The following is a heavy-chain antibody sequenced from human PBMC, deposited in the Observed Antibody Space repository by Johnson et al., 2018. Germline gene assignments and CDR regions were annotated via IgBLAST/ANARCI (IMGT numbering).Heavy chain of an antibody. CDR1: GFSFSNYA. CDR3: ASLSDRQPDHDYYVDV. J-gene: IGHJ6*03. V-gene: IGHV3-30-3*01. Sequence: QVQLVQSGGGVVQPGSSLRLSCAASGFSFSNYAMHWFRQAPAKGLEWVAVISHVGSNKNYANSIKDRFTISRDNSKDTLYLQMNSLSVGDTVVYYCASLSDRQPDHDYYVDVWGKGTTVTVSS. D-gene: IGHD6-6*01. CDR2: ISHVGSNK.